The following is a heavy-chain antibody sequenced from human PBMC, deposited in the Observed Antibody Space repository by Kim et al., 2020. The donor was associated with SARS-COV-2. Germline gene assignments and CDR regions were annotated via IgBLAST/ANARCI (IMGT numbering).Heavy chain of an antibody. CDR3: ARGYLGYYYGSGTRYYYYYGMDV. CDR1: GYTFTSYA. Sequence: ASVKVSCKASGYTFTSYAMNWVRQAPGQGLEWMGWINTNTGNPTYAQGFTGRFVFSLDTSVSTAYLQISSLKAEDTAVYYCARGYLGYYYGSGTRYYYYYGMDVWGQGTTVTVSS. J-gene: IGHJ6*02. V-gene: IGHV7-4-1*02. D-gene: IGHD3-10*01. CDR2: INTNTGNP.